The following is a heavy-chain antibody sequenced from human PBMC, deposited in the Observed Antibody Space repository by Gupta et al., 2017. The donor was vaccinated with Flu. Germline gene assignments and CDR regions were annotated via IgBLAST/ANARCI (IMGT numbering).Heavy chain of an antibody. CDR1: YA. CDR3: ARGHYEYVWGSFPDY. V-gene: IGHV3-23*01. D-gene: IGHD3-16*01. J-gene: IGHJ4*02. CDR2: VRGSADST. Sequence: YAMTWVRQAPGKGLEWVSSVRGSADSTFHADSVRGRFTISRDNSKNTLFLQMNSLTAEDAALYYCARGHYEYVWGSFPDYWGQGTLVTVSS.